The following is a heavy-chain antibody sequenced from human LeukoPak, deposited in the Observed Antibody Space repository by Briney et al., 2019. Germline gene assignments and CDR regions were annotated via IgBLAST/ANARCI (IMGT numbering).Heavy chain of an antibody. V-gene: IGHV3-23*01. D-gene: IGHD3-10*01. CDR1: GFTFSSYA. CDR2: ISGSGGST. Sequence: GGSLRLSCAASGFTFSSYAMSWVRQAPGKGLEWVSAISGSGGSTYYADSVKGRFTISRDNFKNTLYLQMNSLRAEDTAVYYCAKDMVRGVIISALGYWGQGTLVTVSS. J-gene: IGHJ4*02. CDR3: AKDMVRGVIISALGY.